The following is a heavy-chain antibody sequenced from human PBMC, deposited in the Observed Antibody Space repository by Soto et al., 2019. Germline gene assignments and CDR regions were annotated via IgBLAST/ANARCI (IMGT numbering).Heavy chain of an antibody. D-gene: IGHD5-18*01. Sequence: ESRGITWTVAGGAIIRYCGSWIRQPPGKGLEWIGYMYYSGSTNYNPSLKNRVTISLDTSNNQFSLKLSSLTAADTAVYYCARGQGSKLWYTFDYWGQGTLVTVSS. J-gene: IGHJ4*02. CDR1: GGAIIRYC. CDR2: MYYSGST. V-gene: IGHV4-59*01. CDR3: ARGQGSKLWYTFDY.